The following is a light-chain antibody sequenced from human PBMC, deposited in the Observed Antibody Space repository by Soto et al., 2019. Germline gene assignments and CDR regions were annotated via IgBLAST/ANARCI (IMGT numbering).Light chain of an antibody. Sequence: ILLTQSPDSLAVSLGERATINCKASRSVFYRANNRSYLTWYQQKSGQPPKLLILWASTRYSGVPDRFSGSGSGTDFTLAITNLRADDVAVYYCQQDYGTPYTFGQGTKLEIK. CDR1: RSVFYRANNRSY. J-gene: IGKJ2*01. CDR2: WAS. CDR3: QQDYGTPYT. V-gene: IGKV4-1*01.